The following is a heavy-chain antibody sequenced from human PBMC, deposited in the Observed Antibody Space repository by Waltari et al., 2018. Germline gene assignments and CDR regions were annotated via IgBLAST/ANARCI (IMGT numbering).Heavy chain of an antibody. D-gene: IGHD3-3*01. CDR3: ARGRFDFWTGYYSSNYFDP. CDR1: GESFSGHF. CDR2: INHGGAR. V-gene: IGHV4-34*01. J-gene: IGHJ5*02. Sequence: QVQLQQWGAGLLKPSATLSLTCGVSGESFSGHFWSWIRQPPGKGLEWIGEINHGGARKYNPSLKSRVTISRDTSKSQFSLKLTSVTAADTAVYYCARGRFDFWTGYYSSNYFDPWGPGTLVTVSS.